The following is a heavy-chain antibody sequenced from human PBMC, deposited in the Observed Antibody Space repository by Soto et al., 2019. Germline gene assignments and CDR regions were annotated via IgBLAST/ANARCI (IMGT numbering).Heavy chain of an antibody. D-gene: IGHD3-16*01. Sequence: ASVXVSFKSSLYTFTCYFMHCVLQAPGEGLDWIGWINPNSGATKYAPKFQGRVTMTRDTSNRTAYLELSRLKSDDTDIYYCERGGGTNIETLTWGQGTPV. CDR3: ERGGGTNIETLT. CDR2: INPNSGAT. CDR1: LYTFTCYF. J-gene: IGHJ4*03. V-gene: IGHV1-2*02.